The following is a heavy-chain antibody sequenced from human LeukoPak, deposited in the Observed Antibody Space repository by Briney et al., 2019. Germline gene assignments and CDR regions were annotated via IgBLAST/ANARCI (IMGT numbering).Heavy chain of an antibody. CDR3: VRGYKDAFDI. CDR1: GFTFSSYW. D-gene: IGHD5-12*01. CDR2: IDSEGSST. V-gene: IGHV3-74*01. Sequence: GGSLRLSCAASGFTFSSYWMHWVRQAPGKGLVWVSRIDSEGSSTSYADSVKGRFTISRDNAKNTLYLQMNSLRAEDTAVYYCVRGYKDAFDIWGQGTMVTVSS. J-gene: IGHJ3*02.